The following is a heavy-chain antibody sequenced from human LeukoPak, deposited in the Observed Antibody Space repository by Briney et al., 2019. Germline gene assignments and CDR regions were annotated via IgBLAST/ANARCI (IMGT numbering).Heavy chain of an antibody. V-gene: IGHV3-53*05. Sequence: PGGSLRLSCAASGFTVNSNYMSWVRQAPGKGLEWVSVIYSGGTTYYADSVKGRFTISRDNSKNTLYLQMNSLRVEDTAVYYCARDHYSSGPYYFDYWGQGTLVTVSS. CDR2: IYSGGTT. CDR3: ARDHYSSGPYYFDY. D-gene: IGHD6-19*01. CDR1: GFTVNSNY. J-gene: IGHJ4*02.